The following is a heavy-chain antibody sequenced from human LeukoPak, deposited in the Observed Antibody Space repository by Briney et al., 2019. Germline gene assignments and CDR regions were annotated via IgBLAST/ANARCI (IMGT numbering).Heavy chain of an antibody. V-gene: IGHV3-23*01. CDR2: ITGSAYNA. J-gene: IGHJ6*03. D-gene: IGHD6-19*01. Sequence: GGSLRLSCAGSGFTFSNYAMNWVRQAPGKGLEWVSAITGSAYNAYFADSVKGRFTISRDNSQNTLYLQMNSLRAEDTAVYYCAKGSDNYYYYSYMDVWGKGTTVTVSS. CDR1: GFTFSNYA. CDR3: AKGSDNYYYYSYMDV.